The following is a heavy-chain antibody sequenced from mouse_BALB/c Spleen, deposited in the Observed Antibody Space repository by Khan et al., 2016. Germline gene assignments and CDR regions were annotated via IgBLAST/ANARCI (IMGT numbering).Heavy chain of an antibody. CDR1: GYTFTDYV. J-gene: IGHJ3*01. CDR2: IYPGSGSP. V-gene: IGHV1-77*01. CDR3: ASEGDPAWFAY. Sequence: QVQLQQSGPELVKPGASVKMSCKASGYTFTDYVISWVKQRTGQGLEWIGEIYPGSGSPYYNEKFKGKATLTAEKSSNTAYMQLSSLTSEDSAVYFCASEGDPAWFAYWGQGTLVTVSA. D-gene: IGHD2-13*01.